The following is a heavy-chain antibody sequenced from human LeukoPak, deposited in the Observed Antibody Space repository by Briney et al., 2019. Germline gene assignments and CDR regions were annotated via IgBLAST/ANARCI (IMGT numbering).Heavy chain of an antibody. CDR2: INHSGST. D-gene: IGHD3-3*01. CDR1: GGSFSGYY. Sequence: KPSETLSLTCAVYGGSFSGYYWSWIRQPPGKGLEWIGEINHSGSTNYNPSLKSRVTISVDTSKNQFSLKLSSETAADTAVYYCASSGHDTYYDFWSGYYGAYYYGMDVWGQGTTVTVSS. V-gene: IGHV4-34*01. CDR3: ASSGHDTYYDFWSGYYGAYYYGMDV. J-gene: IGHJ6*02.